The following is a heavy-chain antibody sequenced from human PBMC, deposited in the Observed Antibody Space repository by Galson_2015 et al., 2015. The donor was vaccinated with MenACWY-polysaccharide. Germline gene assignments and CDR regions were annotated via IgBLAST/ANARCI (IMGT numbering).Heavy chain of an antibody. CDR3: AKGYCSGGSCYSFDF. Sequence: SLRLSCAASGFTFDDHAMHWVRQAPGKGLEWVSGISWSSGSIGFADSVKGRFTISRDNAKNSLYLQMNSLRVEDTALYYCAKGYCSGGSCYSFDFWGQGTLVTVSP. D-gene: IGHD2-15*01. J-gene: IGHJ4*02. CDR2: ISWSSGSI. V-gene: IGHV3-9*01. CDR1: GFTFDDHA.